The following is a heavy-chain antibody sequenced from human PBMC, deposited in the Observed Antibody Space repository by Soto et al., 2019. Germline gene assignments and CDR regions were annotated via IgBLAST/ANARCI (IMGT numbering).Heavy chain of an antibody. D-gene: IGHD4-4*01. Sequence: EVQLVESGGGLVQPGGSLRLSCAASGFTCSRYWMHRVRQAPGEGLMWVSRINSDGSMTSYADSVKGRFTISRDNAKNTVYLHMNSLRAEDTARYYCVRGKDQYNTLTYSYYDQWGQGTLVTVSS. V-gene: IGHV3-74*01. CDR2: INSDGSMT. CDR3: VRGKDQYNTLTYSYYDQ. CDR1: GFTCSRYW. J-gene: IGHJ1*01.